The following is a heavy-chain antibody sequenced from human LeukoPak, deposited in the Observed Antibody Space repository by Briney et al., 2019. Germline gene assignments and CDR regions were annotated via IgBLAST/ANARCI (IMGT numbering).Heavy chain of an antibody. J-gene: IGHJ3*02. CDR2: IYYSGST. V-gene: IGHV4-39*01. D-gene: IGHD4-17*01. CDR1: GGSISSSSYY. Sequence: PSETLSLTCTDSGGSISSSSYYWGWIRQPPGKGLEWIGSIYYSGSTYYNPSLKSRVTISVDTSKNQFSLKLSAVTAADTAVYYCASTTVTEDAFDIWGQGTMVTVSS. CDR3: ASTTVTEDAFDI.